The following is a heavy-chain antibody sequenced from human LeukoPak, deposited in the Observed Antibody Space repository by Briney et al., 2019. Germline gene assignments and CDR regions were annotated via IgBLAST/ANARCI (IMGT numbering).Heavy chain of an antibody. Sequence: PGGSLRLSCSASGFTVSSNYMSWVRQAPRKGPEWVSLIFSSGSTYYTDSVKGRFTISRDNFQTTLYLQMNSLSAEDTAVYYCARTFLSGDGYKVGYFDYWGQGTLVTVSS. D-gene: IGHD5-24*01. J-gene: IGHJ4*02. CDR3: ARTFLSGDGYKVGYFDY. CDR2: IFSSGST. V-gene: IGHV3-53*01. CDR1: GFTVSSNY.